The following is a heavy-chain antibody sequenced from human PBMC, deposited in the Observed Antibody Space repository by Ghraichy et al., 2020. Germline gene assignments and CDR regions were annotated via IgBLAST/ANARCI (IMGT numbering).Heavy chain of an antibody. D-gene: IGHD3-3*01. CDR1: GFTFSSYS. Sequence: GGSLRLSCAASGFTFSSYSMNWVRQAPGKGPEWVSYISSSSSTIYYAVSVEGRFTISRDNAKNSLYLQMNSLRDEDTAVYYCAREVFWSGSYGEGFEYFAYGGQGPLVTVSS. CDR3: AREVFWSGSYGEGFEYFAY. CDR2: ISSSSSTI. J-gene: IGHJ4*02. V-gene: IGHV3-48*02.